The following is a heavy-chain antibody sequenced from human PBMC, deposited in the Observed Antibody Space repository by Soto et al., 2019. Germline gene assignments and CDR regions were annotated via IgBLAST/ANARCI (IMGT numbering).Heavy chain of an antibody. CDR1: GGSISSYY. J-gene: IGHJ5*02. CDR2: IYYSGST. Sequence: ASETLSLNCTVVGGSISSYYWSRIRKHPGKGLEWIGYIYYSGSTNYKPSLKSRVTISVDTSKNQFSLKLSSVTAADTAVYYCARENYDSSGYYYVAHWFDPWGQGTLVTVSS. V-gene: IGHV4-59*01. D-gene: IGHD3-22*01. CDR3: ARENYDSSGYYYVAHWFDP.